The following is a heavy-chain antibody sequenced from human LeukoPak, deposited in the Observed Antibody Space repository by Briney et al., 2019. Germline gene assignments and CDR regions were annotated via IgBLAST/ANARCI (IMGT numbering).Heavy chain of an antibody. D-gene: IGHD3-22*01. CDR2: ISSSGCNT. CDR1: GLPFSSYD. J-gene: IGHJ2*01. CDR3: VRKATYYDSSEDGYFDL. V-gene: IGHV3-23*01. Sequence: GGSLTLFCAASGLPFSSYDMTGVRQAPGEAREGVSGISSSGCNTYHAESVKGRFTISRDNSKNTLYLQMNSLRAEDTAVYYCVRKATYYDSSEDGYFDLWGRGTLVTVSS.